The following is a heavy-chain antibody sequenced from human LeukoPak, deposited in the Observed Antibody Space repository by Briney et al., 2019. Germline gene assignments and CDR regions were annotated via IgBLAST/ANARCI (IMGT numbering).Heavy chain of an antibody. J-gene: IGHJ3*02. CDR2: ISSSSSTI. CDR1: GFTFSNYW. Sequence: GGSLRLSCAASGFTFSNYWMHWVRQAPGKGLEWVSYISSSSSTIYYADSVKGRFTISRDNAKNSLYLQMNSLRAEDTAVYYCARDGGYCSGGSCWDAFDIWGQGTMVTVSS. V-gene: IGHV3-48*01. D-gene: IGHD2-15*01. CDR3: ARDGGYCSGGSCWDAFDI.